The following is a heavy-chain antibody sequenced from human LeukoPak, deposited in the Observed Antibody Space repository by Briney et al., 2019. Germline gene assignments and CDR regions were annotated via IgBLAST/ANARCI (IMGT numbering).Heavy chain of an antibody. J-gene: IGHJ6*03. Sequence: ASVKVSCKASGYTFTGYYMHWVRQAPGQGLEWMGWINPKSGGTNYAQKFQGRVTMTRDTSISTAYMELSRLGSDDTAVYYCARTGYSSSWYDYNYYYYYMDVWGKGTTVTVSS. CDR3: ARTGYSSSWYDYNYYYYYMDV. V-gene: IGHV1-2*02. D-gene: IGHD6-13*01. CDR2: INPKSGGT. CDR1: GYTFTGYY.